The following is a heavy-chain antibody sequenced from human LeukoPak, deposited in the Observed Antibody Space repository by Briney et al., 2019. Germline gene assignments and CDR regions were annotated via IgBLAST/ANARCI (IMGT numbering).Heavy chain of an antibody. V-gene: IGHV4-38-2*02. Sequence: KTSETLSLTCAVSGYSVSSGYYWGWIRQPPGKGLEWIGSIYHSGSIYYNPSLKSRVTISVDTSKNQFSLKLSSVTAADTAVYYCARERSPVVTPETWFDPWGQGTLVTVSS. D-gene: IGHD4-23*01. CDR3: ARERSPVVTPETWFDP. CDR1: GYSVSSGYY. J-gene: IGHJ5*02. CDR2: IYHSGSI.